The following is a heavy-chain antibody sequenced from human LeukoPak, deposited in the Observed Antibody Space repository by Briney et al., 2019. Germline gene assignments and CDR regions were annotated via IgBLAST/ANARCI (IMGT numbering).Heavy chain of an antibody. CDR1: GYSISSGHY. V-gene: IGHV4-38-2*01. D-gene: IGHD3-3*01. J-gene: IGHJ4*02. CDR2: IYHSGST. Sequence: SETLSLTCAVSGYSISSGHYWGWIRQPPGKGLEWIGSIYHSGSTYYNPSLKSRVTISVDTSKNQFSLKLSSVTAADTAVYYCARLRDFWSGYPGDYWGQGTLVTVSS. CDR3: ARLRDFWSGYPGDY.